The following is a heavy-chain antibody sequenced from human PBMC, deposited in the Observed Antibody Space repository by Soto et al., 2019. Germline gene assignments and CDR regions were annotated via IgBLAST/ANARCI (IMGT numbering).Heavy chain of an antibody. CDR1: GGSISSYY. CDR2: IYYSGST. D-gene: IGHD5-12*01. Sequence: SETLSLTCTVSGGSISSYYLSWIRQPPGKGLEWIGYIYYSGSTNYNPSLKSRVTISVDTSKNQFSLKLSSVTAADTAVYYCAREWDGDGYNSGWFDPWGQGTLVTVSS. J-gene: IGHJ5*02. CDR3: AREWDGDGYNSGWFDP. V-gene: IGHV4-59*01.